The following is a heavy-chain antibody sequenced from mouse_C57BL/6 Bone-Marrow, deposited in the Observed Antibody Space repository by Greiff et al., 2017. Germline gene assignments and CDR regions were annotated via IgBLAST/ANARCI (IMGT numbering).Heavy chain of an antibody. Sequence: EVKLVESGGGLVQPGESLKLSCESNEYEFPSHDMSWVRKTPEKRLELVAAINSDGGSTYYPDTMERRFIISRDNTKKTLYLQMSSLRSEETALYYCARRAGYSNGYWYFDVWGTGTTVTVSS. CDR3: ARRAGYSNGYWYFDV. CDR1: EYEFPSHD. D-gene: IGHD2-5*01. V-gene: IGHV5-2*03. J-gene: IGHJ1*03. CDR2: INSDGGST.